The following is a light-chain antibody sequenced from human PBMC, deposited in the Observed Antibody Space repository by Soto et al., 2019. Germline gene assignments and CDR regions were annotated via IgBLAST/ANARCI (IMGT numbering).Light chain of an antibody. CDR1: IGDVGGYNF. CDR3: CAYGGSYTWV. J-gene: IGLJ3*02. V-gene: IGLV2-11*01. CDR2: DVS. Sequence: QSALTHPRSVSGSPGQSVTISCTGTIGDVGGYNFVSWYQQHPGKAPTLMIFDVSQRPSGVPDRFSGSKSGNTASLTISGLQADDEADYYCCAYGGSYTWVFGGGTKLTVL.